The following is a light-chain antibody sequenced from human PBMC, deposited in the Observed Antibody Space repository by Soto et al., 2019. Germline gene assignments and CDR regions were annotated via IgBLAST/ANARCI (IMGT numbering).Light chain of an antibody. CDR3: QSYDSSLSGVV. J-gene: IGLJ2*01. CDR1: SSNIGAGYD. Sequence: QSVLTQPPSVSGAPGQRVTISCTGSSSNIGAGYDGNWYQQLPGTAPKLLIYGNSNRPSGVPDRFSGCKSGTSASLAITGLQAEDEADYYCQSYDSSLSGVVFGGGTKLTVL. V-gene: IGLV1-40*01. CDR2: GNS.